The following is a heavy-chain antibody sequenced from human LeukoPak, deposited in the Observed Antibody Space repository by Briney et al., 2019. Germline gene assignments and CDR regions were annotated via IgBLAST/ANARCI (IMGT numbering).Heavy chain of an antibody. CDR2: ITDTSGST. D-gene: IGHD5-18*01. Sequence: GGSLRLSCAASGFSFSSYAMSWVRQAPGKGLEWVLSITDTSGSTYYADSVKGRFTISRDNSKNTLYLQMNSLRAEDTAVYYCAREVMYSYGYDYWGQGTLVTVSS. V-gene: IGHV3-23*01. CDR1: GFSFSSYA. J-gene: IGHJ4*02. CDR3: AREVMYSYGYDY.